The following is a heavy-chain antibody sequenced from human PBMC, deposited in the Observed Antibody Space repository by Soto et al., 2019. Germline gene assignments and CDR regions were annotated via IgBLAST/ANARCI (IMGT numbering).Heavy chain of an antibody. Sequence: EVQLVESGGGLVQPGGSLRLSCAASGFTFSSYEMNWVRQAPGKGLEWVSFMSSSSSYIYYADSVKGRFTISRDNAKNSLYLQMNSLRAEDTAVYYCARKGYGDYGGMDVWGQGTTVTVSS. CDR3: ARKGYGDYGGMDV. J-gene: IGHJ6*02. CDR2: MSSSSSYI. D-gene: IGHD4-17*01. V-gene: IGHV3-48*03. CDR1: GFTFSSYE.